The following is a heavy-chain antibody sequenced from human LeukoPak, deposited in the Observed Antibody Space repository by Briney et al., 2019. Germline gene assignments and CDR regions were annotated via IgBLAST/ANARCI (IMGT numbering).Heavy chain of an antibody. CDR3: ARGDCSHTSCYTFDY. CDR1: GGSITSGGYA. J-gene: IGHJ4*02. CDR2: IYQSGPT. V-gene: IGHV4-30-2*01. Sequence: SQTLSLTCEVSGGSITSGGYAWNWIRQPPGKGLEWIGYIYQSGPTYYNPSLKSRVTISVDRSKNQFSLKLSSVTAADTAVYYCARGDCSHTSCYTFDYWGQGTLVTVSS. D-gene: IGHD2-2*02.